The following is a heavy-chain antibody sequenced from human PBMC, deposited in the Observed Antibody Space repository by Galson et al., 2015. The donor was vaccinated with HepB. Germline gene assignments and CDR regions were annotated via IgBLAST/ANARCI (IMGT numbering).Heavy chain of an antibody. CDR3: ARHGKGTTGTSGYYYTMDV. J-gene: IGHJ6*02. CDR1: GYTFTDYY. Sequence: SVRVSCKAFGYTFTDYYIHWVRQAPGQGLEWMGWINPNSGGTNYAQKFQGRVTMTRDTSISTAYMVLSRLRSDDTAVYYCARHGKGTTGTSGYYYTMDVWGQGTTVTVSS. D-gene: IGHD1-1*01. V-gene: IGHV1-2*02. CDR2: INPNSGGT.